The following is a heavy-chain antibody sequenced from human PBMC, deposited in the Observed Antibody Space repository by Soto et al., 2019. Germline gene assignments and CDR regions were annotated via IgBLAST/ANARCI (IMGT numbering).Heavy chain of an antibody. CDR3: ARDPLRVYSYAPTGWFDP. J-gene: IGHJ5*02. D-gene: IGHD5-18*01. V-gene: IGHV1-18*01. Sequence: QVQLVQSGAEVKKPGASVKVSCKASGYTFTSYGISWVRQAPGQGLEWMGWISAYNGNTNYAQKLQGRVTMTTDTSTSTAYMELRSLRSDGTAVYYCARDPLRVYSYAPTGWFDPWGQGTLVTVSS. CDR2: ISAYNGNT. CDR1: GYTFTSYG.